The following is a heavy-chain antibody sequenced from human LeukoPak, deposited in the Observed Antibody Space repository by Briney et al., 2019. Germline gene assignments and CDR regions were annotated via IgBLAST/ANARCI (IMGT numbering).Heavy chain of an antibody. Sequence: SSETLSLTCTVSGGSISSSSYYWGWIRQPPGKGLEWSGSIYYSGSTYYNPSLKSLVTISVDTSKNQFSLKLSSVTAADTAVYYCARLISHCSSTSCSDYWGQGTLVTVSS. D-gene: IGHD2-2*01. CDR1: GGSISSSSYY. CDR3: ARLISHCSSTSCSDY. V-gene: IGHV4-39*01. CDR2: IYYSGST. J-gene: IGHJ4*02.